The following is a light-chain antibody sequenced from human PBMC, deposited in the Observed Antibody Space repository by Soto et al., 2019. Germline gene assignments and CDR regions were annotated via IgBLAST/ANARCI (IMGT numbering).Light chain of an antibody. Sequence: DIQMTQSPSALSASVGDRVTITCRASQSVSTWLAWYQHQPGKAPKLLIYKASSLQREVPSRFSGSGSGTEFTLSISSLQPDDFAIYYCQEYNSYSGTFGPGTKVDIK. J-gene: IGKJ1*01. V-gene: IGKV1-5*03. CDR1: QSVSTW. CDR2: KAS. CDR3: QEYNSYSGT.